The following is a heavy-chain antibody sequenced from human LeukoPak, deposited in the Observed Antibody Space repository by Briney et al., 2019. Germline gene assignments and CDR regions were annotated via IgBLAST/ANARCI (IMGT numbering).Heavy chain of an antibody. D-gene: IGHD3-3*01. CDR3: ARGVTIFGVGYYYYGMDV. Sequence: GASVKVSCKASGYIFTSYYMHWVRQAPGQGLEWMGIINPSGGSTSYAQKFQGRVTMTRDTSTSTVYMELSSLRSEDTAVYYCARGVTIFGVGYYYYGMDVWGQGTTVTVSS. V-gene: IGHV1-46*01. J-gene: IGHJ6*02. CDR2: INPSGGST. CDR1: GYIFTSYY.